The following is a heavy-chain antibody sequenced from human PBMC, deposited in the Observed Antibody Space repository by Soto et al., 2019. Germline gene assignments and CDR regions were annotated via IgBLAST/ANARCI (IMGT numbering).Heavy chain of an antibody. CDR1: GFTFSSYS. D-gene: IGHD1-26*01. V-gene: IGHV3-21*01. CDR3: ARDREGVGAGLF. J-gene: IGHJ3*01. CDR2: ISSSSSYI. Sequence: EVHLVESGGGLVKPGGALRLSCAASGFTFSSYSMNWVRQAPGKGLEWVSSISSSSSYIYYADSVKGRFTLSRDNAKNSLYLQMNSLRAEDTALYYCARDREGVGAGLFWGQGTMVTVSS.